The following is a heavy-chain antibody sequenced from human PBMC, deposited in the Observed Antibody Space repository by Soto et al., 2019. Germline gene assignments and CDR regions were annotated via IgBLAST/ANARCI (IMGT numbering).Heavy chain of an antibody. Sequence: QVQLQESGPGLVKPSETLSLTCTVSGGSISSYYWSWIRQPPGKGLEWIGYIYYSGSTNYNPSLKSRVTISVDTSKNQFSLKLSSVTAADTAVYYCARHGVMVRVYYYYMDVWGKGTTVTVSS. J-gene: IGHJ6*03. D-gene: IGHD3-10*01. CDR2: IYYSGST. CDR3: ARHGVMVRVYYYYMDV. V-gene: IGHV4-59*08. CDR1: GGSISSYY.